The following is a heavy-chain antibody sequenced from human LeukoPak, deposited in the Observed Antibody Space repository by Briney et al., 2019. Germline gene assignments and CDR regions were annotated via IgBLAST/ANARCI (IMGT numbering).Heavy chain of an antibody. D-gene: IGHD6-13*01. J-gene: IGHJ6*04. V-gene: IGHV1-18*04. CDR1: GYTFTSYG. CDR3: ARDGRLGQAPWYLYYYYGMDV. Sequence: ASVKVSCKASGYTFTSYGISWVRQAPGQGLEWMGWIIAYNGNTNYAQKLQGRVTMTTDTSTSTAYMELRSLRSDDTAVYYCARDGRLGQAPWYLYYYYGMDVWGKGTTVTVSS. CDR2: IIAYNGNT.